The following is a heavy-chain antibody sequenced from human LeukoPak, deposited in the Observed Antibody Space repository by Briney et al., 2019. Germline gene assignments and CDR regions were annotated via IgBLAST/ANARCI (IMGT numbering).Heavy chain of an antibody. D-gene: IGHD3-10*01. CDR1: GGSLSGYS. J-gene: IGHJ5*02. V-gene: IGHV4-34*01. Sequence: SETLSLTCAIYGGSLSGYSWTWIRQPPGKGLEWIGEINYSGSTNYNASLTRRVTISADTSQNQFSLRLNSVTAADTAVYYCARVYVTVVRGSWFDPWGQGTLVTVSS. CDR3: ARVYVTVVRGSWFDP. CDR2: INYSGST.